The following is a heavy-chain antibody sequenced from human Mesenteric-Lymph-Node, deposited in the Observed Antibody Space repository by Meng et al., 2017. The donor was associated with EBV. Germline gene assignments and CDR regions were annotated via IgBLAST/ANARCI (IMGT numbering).Heavy chain of an antibody. CDR1: GGSISSGGYY. CDR3: ARVKDADDAFDI. CDR2: IYFSGST. D-gene: IGHD2-15*01. J-gene: IGHJ3*02. Sequence: QVQLRESGPGLVKPSQTLSLTCAVSGGSISSGGYYWSWIRQPPGKGLEWIGYIYFSGSTYYNPSLKSRVTISVDTSKNQFSLRLSSVTAADTAVYHCARVKDADDAFDIWGQGTMVTVSS. V-gene: IGHV4-30-4*01.